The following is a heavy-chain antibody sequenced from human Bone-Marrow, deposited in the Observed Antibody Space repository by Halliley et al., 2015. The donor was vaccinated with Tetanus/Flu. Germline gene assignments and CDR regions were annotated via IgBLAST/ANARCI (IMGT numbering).Heavy chain of an antibody. V-gene: IGHV4-34*01. D-gene: IGHD3-16*01. Sequence: PGEGLEWIGEINFIGTTNYNPSLESRVTMSVDTSKTHVSLGMTSVTGADSGVYYCARGGGSLAPWGQGTQVTVSS. CDR2: INFIGTT. J-gene: IGHJ5*02. CDR3: ARGGGSLAP.